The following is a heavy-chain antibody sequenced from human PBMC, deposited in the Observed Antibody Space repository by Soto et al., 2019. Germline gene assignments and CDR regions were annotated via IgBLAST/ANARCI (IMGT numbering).Heavy chain of an antibody. CDR2: ISAYNGNK. V-gene: IGHV1-18*01. J-gene: IGHJ4*02. CDR3: ARDLGQQLFDY. Sequence: QVQLVQSGAEVKKPGASVKVSCKASGYTFTSYGISWVRQAPGQGLEGMGWISAYNGNKKYAQKLQGRVTMTTDTCTSTAYMELRRLRSDDTAVYYCARDLGQQLFDYWGQGTLVTVSS. CDR1: GYTFTSYG. D-gene: IGHD6-13*01.